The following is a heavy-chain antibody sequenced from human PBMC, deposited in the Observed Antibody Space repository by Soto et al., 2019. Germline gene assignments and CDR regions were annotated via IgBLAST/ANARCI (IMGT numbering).Heavy chain of an antibody. V-gene: IGHV3-15*01. D-gene: IGHD4-4*01. J-gene: IGHJ4*02. CDR1: GFTFDNAW. Sequence: GGSLRLSCAASGFTFDNAWMSWFRQAPGKGLEWVGRIKSKTHGGTTEYAAAVKGRFAVSRDNSKNTVFLQMNTLRAEDTATYYCARDRGYGGNYVFDFWGLGTLVTVSS. CDR2: IKSKTHGGTT. CDR3: ARDRGYGGNYVFDF.